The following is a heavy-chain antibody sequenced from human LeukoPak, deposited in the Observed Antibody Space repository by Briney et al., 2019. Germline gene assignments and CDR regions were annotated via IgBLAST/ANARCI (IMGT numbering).Heavy chain of an antibody. CDR1: GFTVSSKY. V-gene: IGHV3-53*01. D-gene: IGHD2-2*01. CDR2: IYSGVST. Sequence: PGGSLRLSCAASGFTVSSKYMSWVRQAPGKGLEWVSVIYSGVSTYYSASVKGRFTISRDNSKIPVYLQMNSVRAEDTAVYYCARGCSSTSCYGFDYWGQGTLVTVSS. J-gene: IGHJ4*02. CDR3: ARGCSSTSCYGFDY.